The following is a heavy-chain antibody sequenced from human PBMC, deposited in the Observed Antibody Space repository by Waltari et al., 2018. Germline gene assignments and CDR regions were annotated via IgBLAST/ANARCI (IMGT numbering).Heavy chain of an antibody. V-gene: IGHV3-23*04. CDR1: GFTFSKYS. Sequence: EVQLVESVGGLAKPGGSLRLSCAASGFTFSKYSMHLVRQAPGKGLEWVSAISRGGSTYYADSVKGRFTISRDNSKNTLSLQMNSLRAEDTAVYYCAKDMDYGSSVDYWGQGVLVTVSS. J-gene: IGHJ4*02. D-gene: IGHD4-17*01. CDR3: AKDMDYGSSVDY. CDR2: ISRGGST.